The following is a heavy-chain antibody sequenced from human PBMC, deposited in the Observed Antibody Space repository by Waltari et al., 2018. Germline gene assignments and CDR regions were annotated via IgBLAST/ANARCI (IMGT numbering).Heavy chain of an antibody. CDR3: ARAGSYYDFWSGYFMDY. CDR1: GFTFSSYW. CDR2: IKQDGSEK. J-gene: IGHJ4*02. D-gene: IGHD3-3*01. Sequence: EVQLVASGGGLVQPGGSLRLSCAASGFTFSSYWMSWVRQAPGKGLEWVANIKQDGSEKYYVDSVKGRFTISRDNAKNSLYLQMNSLRAEDTAVYYCARAGSYYDFWSGYFMDYWGQGTLVTVSS. V-gene: IGHV3-7*01.